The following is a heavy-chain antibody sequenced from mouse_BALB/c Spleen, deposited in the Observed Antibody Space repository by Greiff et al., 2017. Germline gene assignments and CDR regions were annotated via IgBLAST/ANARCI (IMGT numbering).Heavy chain of an antibody. D-gene: IGHD2-4*01. Sequence: EVQGVESGGDLVKPGGSLKLSCAASGFTFSSYGMSWVRQTPDKRLEWVATISSGGSYTYYPDSVKGRFTISRDNAKNTLYLQMSSLKSEDTAMYYCARIYYDYVFAYWGQGTLVTVSA. V-gene: IGHV5-6*01. J-gene: IGHJ3*01. CDR2: ISSGGSYT. CDR3: ARIYYDYVFAY. CDR1: GFTFSSYG.